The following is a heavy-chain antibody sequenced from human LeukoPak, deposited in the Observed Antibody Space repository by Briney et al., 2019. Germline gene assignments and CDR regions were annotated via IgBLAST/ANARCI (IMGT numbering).Heavy chain of an antibody. CDR1: GGSFSGYY. CDR2: INHSGST. CDR3: ASPFAFDI. Sequence: SETLSLTCAVYGGSFSGYYWSWIRQPPGKGLEWIGEINHSGSTNYNPSLKSRVTISVDTSKNQFSLKLSSVTAADTAVYYCASPFAFDIWGQGTMVTVSS. J-gene: IGHJ3*02. V-gene: IGHV4-34*01.